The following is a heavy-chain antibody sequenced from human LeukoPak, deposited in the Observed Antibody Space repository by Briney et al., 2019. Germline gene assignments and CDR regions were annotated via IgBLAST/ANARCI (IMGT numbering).Heavy chain of an antibody. D-gene: IGHD3-9*01. Sequence: SETLSLTCAVYGGSFSGYYWSWIRQPPGKGLEWIGEINHSGSTNYNPSLKSRVTISVDTYKNQFSLKLSSVTAADTAVYYCARGLLRDDILTVYSIQHYFDYWGQGTLVTVSS. CDR2: INHSGST. J-gene: IGHJ4*02. CDR1: GGSFSGYY. V-gene: IGHV4-34*01. CDR3: ARGLLRDDILTVYSIQHYFDY.